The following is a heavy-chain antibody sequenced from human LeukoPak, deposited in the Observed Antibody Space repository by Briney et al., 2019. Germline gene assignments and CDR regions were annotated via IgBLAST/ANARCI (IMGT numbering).Heavy chain of an antibody. Sequence: SETLSLTCAVYGGSFSGYYWSWIRQPPGKGLEWIGEINHSGSTNYNPSLKSRVTISVDTSKNQFSLKLSSVTAADTAVYYCARGSYRGATVVKARYYYYYMDVWGKGTTVTVSS. CDR1: GGSFSGYY. D-gene: IGHD4-23*01. CDR3: ARGSYRGATVVKARYYYYYMDV. CDR2: INHSGST. J-gene: IGHJ6*03. V-gene: IGHV4-34*01.